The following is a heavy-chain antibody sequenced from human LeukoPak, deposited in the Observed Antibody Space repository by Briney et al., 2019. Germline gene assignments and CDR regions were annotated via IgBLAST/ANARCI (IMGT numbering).Heavy chain of an antibody. V-gene: IGHV3-9*01. CDR1: GFTFDDYA. J-gene: IGHJ4*02. Sequence: GGSLRLSCAASGFTFDDYAMHWVRQAPGKGLEWVSGISWNSGSIGYADSVKGRFTISRENDKNSLYLQMNSLRVGDTAVYYCARSRSWHPDLDHWGQGTLVTVSS. CDR3: ARSRSWHPDLDH. CDR2: ISWNSGSI. D-gene: IGHD6-13*01.